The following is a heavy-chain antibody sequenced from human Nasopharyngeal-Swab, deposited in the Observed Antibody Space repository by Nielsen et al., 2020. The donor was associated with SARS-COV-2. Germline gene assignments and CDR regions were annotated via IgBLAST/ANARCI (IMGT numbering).Heavy chain of an antibody. CDR2: IMHRGST. V-gene: IGHV4-34*12. Sequence: LRLSCALYGWSFSAHYWGWIRQLPGRGLDWIGEIMHRGSTNYTPSLKSRVTISVDPSKNQLYLRLSSVTAADTAVYYCPRSWSNEFWTGYYDYWGQGILVTVSS. CDR3: PRSWSNEFWTGYYDY. CDR1: GWSFSAHY. D-gene: IGHD3/OR15-3a*01. J-gene: IGHJ4*02.